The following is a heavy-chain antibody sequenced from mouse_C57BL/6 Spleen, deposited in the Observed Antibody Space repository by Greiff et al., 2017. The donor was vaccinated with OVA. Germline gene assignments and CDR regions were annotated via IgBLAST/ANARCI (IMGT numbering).Heavy chain of an antibody. J-gene: IGHJ4*01. V-gene: IGHV1-81*01. CDR2: IYPRSGNT. CDR1: GYTFTSYG. D-gene: IGHD1-1*01. CDR3: ARDGSSYVGYAMDY. Sequence: QVQLKESGAELARPGASVKLSCKASGYTFTSYGISWVKQRTGQGLEWIGEIYPRSGNTYYNEKFKGKATLTADKSSSTAYMEFRSLTSEDSAVYFCARDGSSYVGYAMDYWGQGTSVTVSS.